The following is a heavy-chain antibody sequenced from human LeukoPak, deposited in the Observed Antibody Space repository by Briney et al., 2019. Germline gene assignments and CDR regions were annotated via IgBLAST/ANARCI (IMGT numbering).Heavy chain of an antibody. CDR2: INPNSGGT. J-gene: IGHJ4*02. CDR3: AIPIYYYDSSGYTPFDY. D-gene: IGHD3-22*01. V-gene: IGHV1-2*02. CDR1: GYTFTSYA. Sequence: ASLNVSCKASGYTFTSYAMNWVRQAPGQGLEWMGWINPNSGGTNYAQKFQGRVTMTRDTSISTAYMELSRLRSDDTAVYYCAIPIYYYDSSGYTPFDYWGQGTLVTVSS.